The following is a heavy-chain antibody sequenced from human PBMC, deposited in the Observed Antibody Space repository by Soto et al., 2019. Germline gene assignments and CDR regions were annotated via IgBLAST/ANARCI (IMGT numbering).Heavy chain of an antibody. J-gene: IGHJ6*02. D-gene: IGHD6-19*01. Sequence: QVQLVQSGAEVKKPGSSVMVSCKTSGGTFSDNAISWVRQAPGHGLEWMGGIIPIFGTTNYALKFLGRITITADESTSTAYMELSSLRSEDTAVYYCARVGEDIIAVSAPQSTYYYYGLDAWGQGTTVTVSS. V-gene: IGHV1-69*01. CDR1: GGTFSDNA. CDR3: ARVGEDIIAVSAPQSTYYYYGLDA. CDR2: IIPIFGTT.